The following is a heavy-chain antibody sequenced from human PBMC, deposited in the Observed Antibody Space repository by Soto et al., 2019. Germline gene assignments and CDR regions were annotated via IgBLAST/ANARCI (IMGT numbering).Heavy chain of an antibody. D-gene: IGHD3-22*01. CDR3: AREVDRMIVAFDAFDI. CDR1: GGSISSGGYY. J-gene: IGHJ3*02. Sequence: QVQLQESGPGLVKPSQTLSLTCTVSGGSISSGGYYWSWIRQHPGKGLEWIGYIYYSGSTYYNPSLKSRVTISVDTSKNQFSLKLGSVTAADTAVYYCAREVDRMIVAFDAFDIWGQGTMVTVSS. V-gene: IGHV4-31*03. CDR2: IYYSGST.